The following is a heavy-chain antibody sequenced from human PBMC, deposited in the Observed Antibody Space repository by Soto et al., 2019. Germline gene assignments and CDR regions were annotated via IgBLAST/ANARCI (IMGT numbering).Heavy chain of an antibody. D-gene: IGHD2-2*01. V-gene: IGHV4-34*01. CDR3: ARATYCSSTSCHGYYYYMDV. CDR1: GGSFSGYY. Sequence: QVQLQQWGAGLLKPSETLSLTCAVYGGSFSGYYWSWIRQPPGKGLEWIGEITHSGSTNYNPSLKSRVIISVDTTKNHFALKLSCVTAADTAVYYCARATYCSSTSCHGYYYYMDVWGKGTTVTVSS. CDR2: ITHSGST. J-gene: IGHJ6*03.